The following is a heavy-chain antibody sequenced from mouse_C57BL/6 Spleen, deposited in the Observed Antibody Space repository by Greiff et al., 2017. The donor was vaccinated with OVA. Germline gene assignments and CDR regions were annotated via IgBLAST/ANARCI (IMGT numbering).Heavy chain of an antibody. Sequence: QVHVKQSGAELVKPGASVKISCKASGYAFSSYWMNWVKQRPGKGLEWIGQIYPGDGDTNYNGKFKGKATLTADKSSSTAYMQLSSLTSEDSAVYFCARGGGDGYYGYWGQGTLVTVSA. CDR2: IYPGDGDT. CDR1: GYAFSSYW. J-gene: IGHJ3*01. D-gene: IGHD2-3*01. CDR3: ARGGGDGYYGY. V-gene: IGHV1-80*01.